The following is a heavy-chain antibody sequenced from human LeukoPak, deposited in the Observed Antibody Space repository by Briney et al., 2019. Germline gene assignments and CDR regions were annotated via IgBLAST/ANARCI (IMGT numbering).Heavy chain of an antibody. D-gene: IGHD3-3*01. CDR2: ISGSGGST. CDR3: AKVPLAADTIFGVVNAFDI. Sequence: PGGSLRLSCAASGFTFSSYAMSWVRQAPGKGLEWVSAISGSGGSTYYADSVKGRFTISRDNSKNTLYLQMNSLRAEDTAVYYCAKVPLAADTIFGVVNAFDIWGQGTMVTVSS. V-gene: IGHV3-23*01. CDR1: GFTFSSYA. J-gene: IGHJ3*02.